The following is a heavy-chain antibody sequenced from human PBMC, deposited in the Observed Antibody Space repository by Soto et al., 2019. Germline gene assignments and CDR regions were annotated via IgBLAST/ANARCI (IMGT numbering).Heavy chain of an antibody. CDR2: IIPIFGTA. V-gene: IGHV1-69*13. J-gene: IGHJ6*02. CDR1: GGTFSSYA. CDR3: ASRRLPGIAAAGTHYYYGMDV. D-gene: IGHD6-13*01. Sequence: VASVKVSCKASGGTFSSYAISWVRQAPGQGLEWMGGIIPIFGTANYAQKFQGRVTITADESTSTAYMELSSLRSEDTAVYYCASRRLPGIAAAGTHYYYGMDVWGQGTTVTVSS.